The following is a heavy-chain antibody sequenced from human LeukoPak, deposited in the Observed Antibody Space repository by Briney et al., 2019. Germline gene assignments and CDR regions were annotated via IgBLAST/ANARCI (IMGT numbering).Heavy chain of an antibody. CDR1: GFTVSGNS. CDR2: IYSGGST. J-gene: IGHJ3*02. CDR3: ASTLSYGSGSYYLRDAFDI. Sequence: GGSLRLSCAASGFTVSGNSMSWVRQAPGKGLEWVSVIYSGGSTYYADSVKGRFTISRDNSKNTLYLQMNSLRAEDTAVYYCASTLSYGSGSYYLRDAFDIWGQGTMVTVSS. D-gene: IGHD3-10*01. V-gene: IGHV3-66*01.